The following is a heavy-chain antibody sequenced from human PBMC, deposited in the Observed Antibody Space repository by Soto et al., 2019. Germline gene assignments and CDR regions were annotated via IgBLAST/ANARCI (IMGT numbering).Heavy chain of an antibody. J-gene: IGHJ6*02. V-gene: IGHV4-59*08. CDR3: ARQSGGYYYYGMDV. CDR1: GGSIIDYY. D-gene: IGHD1-26*01. Sequence: ETLSLTCTVSGGSIIDYYWSWIRQPPGKGLEWIGYIYYSGTTDYSPSLKSRVTISVDTSKNQFSLKLSSVTAADSAIYYCARQSGGYYYYGMDVWGQGTTVTVSS. CDR2: IYYSGTT.